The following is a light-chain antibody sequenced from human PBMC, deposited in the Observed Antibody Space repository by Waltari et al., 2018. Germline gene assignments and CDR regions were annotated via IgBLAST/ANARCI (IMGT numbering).Light chain of an antibody. J-gene: IGKJ3*01. Sequence: DVVMTQSPLSLPITPGQSASMTCRSSESLLHRNGNTYLSWFLQKPGQPPRRLIYQVSNRDSGVPDRFSGSGAGTDFTLKISRVEAEDVGVYFCMQGTHSPIFTFGPGTKLDIK. CDR2: QVS. V-gene: IGKV2-30*02. CDR1: ESLLHRNGNTY. CDR3: MQGTHSPIFT.